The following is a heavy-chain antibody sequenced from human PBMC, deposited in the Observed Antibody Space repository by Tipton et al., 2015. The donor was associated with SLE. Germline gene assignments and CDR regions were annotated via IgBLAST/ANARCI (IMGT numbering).Heavy chain of an antibody. Sequence: GLVKPSETLSLTCSVSGVSIGSTSYYWTWIRLSPGKGLEWIGYFYYTGTTNYNPSLNSRVRISVDTSQNRFSLKLTSVTAADTAVYYCARQGVGLNSAFDVWGQGTLVTVSS. CDR2: FYYTGTT. J-gene: IGHJ3*01. D-gene: IGHD3/OR15-3a*01. CDR3: ARQGVGLNSAFDV. CDR1: GVSIGSTSYY. V-gene: IGHV4-61*01.